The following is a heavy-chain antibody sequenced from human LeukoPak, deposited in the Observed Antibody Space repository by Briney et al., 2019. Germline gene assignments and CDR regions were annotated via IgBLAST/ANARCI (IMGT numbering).Heavy chain of an antibody. V-gene: IGHV3-13*01. CDR3: ARGSDEWELLSGSFDY. CDR2: IGTAGDT. CDR1: GFTLSSYA. D-gene: IGHD1-26*01. J-gene: IGHJ4*02. Sequence: PGGSLRLSCATSGFTLSSYAMHWVRQATGKGLEWVSAIGTAGDTYYPGSVKGRFTISRENAKNSLSLQMNSLRAEDTAVYYCARGSDEWELLSGSFDYWGQGTLVTVSS.